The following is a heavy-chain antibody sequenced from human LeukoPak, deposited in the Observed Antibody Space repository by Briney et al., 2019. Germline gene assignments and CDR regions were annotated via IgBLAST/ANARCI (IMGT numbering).Heavy chain of an antibody. J-gene: IGHJ6*02. Sequence: GSLRLSCTVSGFILGGYAMSWVRQAPGKGLEWVGFIRSKTHGGTTEYAASVKGRFSISRDDSKNIAYLQMNSLRAEDTAVYYCAKDVVATTNEDYYYYGMDVWGQGTTVTVSS. D-gene: IGHD5-12*01. V-gene: IGHV3-49*04. CDR2: IRSKTHGGTT. CDR1: GFILGGYA. CDR3: AKDVVATTNEDYYYYGMDV.